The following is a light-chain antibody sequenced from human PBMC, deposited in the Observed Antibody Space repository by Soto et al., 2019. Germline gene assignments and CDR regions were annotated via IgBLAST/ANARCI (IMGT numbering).Light chain of an antibody. CDR3: QHYNSSPWT. J-gene: IGKJ1*01. CDR1: QSISSW. Sequence: DIPMTQSPSTLSASVGDRVTITCRASQSISSWLAWYQQKPGKAPKLLIYKAYSLESGVPPRFSGSGSGTEFTLTISSLQPDDFATYYCQHYNSSPWTFGQGTKVEIK. V-gene: IGKV1-5*03. CDR2: KAY.